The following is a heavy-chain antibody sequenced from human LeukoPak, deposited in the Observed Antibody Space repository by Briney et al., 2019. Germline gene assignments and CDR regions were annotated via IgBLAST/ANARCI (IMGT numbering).Heavy chain of an antibody. Sequence: ASVKVSCKVSGYTLTELSMHWVRQAPGKGLEWMGGFDPEDGETIYAQKFQGRVTMTEDTSTDTAYMELSSLRSEDTAVYYCATAIVVVPAASSPYAWFDPWGQGTLVTVSS. CDR3: ATAIVVVPAASSPYAWFDP. D-gene: IGHD2-2*01. CDR1: GYTLTELS. J-gene: IGHJ5*02. CDR2: FDPEDGET. V-gene: IGHV1-24*01.